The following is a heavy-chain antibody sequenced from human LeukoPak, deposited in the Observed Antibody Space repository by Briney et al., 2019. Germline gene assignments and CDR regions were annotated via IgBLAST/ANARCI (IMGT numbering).Heavy chain of an antibody. CDR3: ARGASGVYTVTTSWFDP. V-gene: IGHV1-2*02. J-gene: IGHJ5*02. CDR1: GYTFTGYY. CDR2: INPNSGGT. D-gene: IGHD4-17*01. Sequence: GASVKVSCKASGYTFTGYYMHWVRQAPGQGLEWMGWINPNSGGTNYAQKFQGRVTMARDTSISTAYMELSRLRSDDTAVYHCARGASGVYTVTTSWFDPWGQGTLVTVSS.